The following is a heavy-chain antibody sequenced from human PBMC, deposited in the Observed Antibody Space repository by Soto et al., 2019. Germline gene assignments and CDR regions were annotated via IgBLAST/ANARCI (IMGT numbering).Heavy chain of an antibody. CDR2: IYYSGGT. Sequence: QVQLQESGPGLVKPSETLSLTGTSSGGSIVGYYWSGVRRPPGRGGEWIGYIYYSGGTSYNPFFKSRVTISVDTSKNQFSLKLSSVTAADTAVYYCARDLPFAGTPKAPFDLWGRGTLVTVSS. J-gene: IGHJ2*01. V-gene: IGHV4-59*01. CDR1: GGSIVGYY. D-gene: IGHD1-1*01. CDR3: ARDLPFAGTPKAPFDL.